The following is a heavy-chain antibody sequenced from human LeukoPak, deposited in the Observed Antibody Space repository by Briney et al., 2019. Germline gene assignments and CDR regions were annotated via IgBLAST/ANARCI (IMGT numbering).Heavy chain of an antibody. CDR3: ASQVAGSRYYYYYYMDV. J-gene: IGHJ6*03. D-gene: IGHD6-19*01. V-gene: IGHV4-59*12. Sequence: SETLSLTCTVSGGSISSYYWSWIRQPPGKGLEWIGYIYYSGSTNYNPSLKSRVTISVDTSKNQFSLKLSSVTAADTAVYYCASQVAGSRYYYYYYMDVWGKGTTVTVSS. CDR2: IYYSGST. CDR1: GGSISSYY.